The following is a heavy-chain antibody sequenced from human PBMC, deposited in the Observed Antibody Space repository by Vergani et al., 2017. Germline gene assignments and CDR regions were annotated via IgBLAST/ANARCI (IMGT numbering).Heavy chain of an antibody. J-gene: IGHJ4*02. CDR1: GFTFSSYS. CDR3: ARGGWQFIDY. V-gene: IGHV3-21*01. Sequence: EVQLVESGGGLVKPGGSLRLSCAASGFTFSSYSMNWVRQGPGKGLEWVSFISSDSSYIYYADSVKGRFTVSRDNAKNSLYLQMNSLGVEDTAMYYCARGGWQFIDYWGQGTLVTVSS. D-gene: IGHD2-15*01. CDR2: ISSDSSYI.